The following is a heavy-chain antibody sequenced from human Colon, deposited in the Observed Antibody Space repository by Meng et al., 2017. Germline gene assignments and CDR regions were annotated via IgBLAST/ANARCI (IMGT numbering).Heavy chain of an antibody. J-gene: IGHJ5*02. Sequence: GGSLRLSCEASGFTFKNTWFSWVRQAPGKGLEWVGRIKSTTDGGTTDCAAPVKGRFTISREESKNTVYLQMNSLKSEDTAVYYCTTDDNSGYDLGDWFDPWGQGTLVTVSS. V-gene: IGHV3-15*01. CDR2: IKSTTDGGTT. CDR1: GFTFKNTW. D-gene: IGHD3-22*01. CDR3: TTDDNSGYDLGDWFDP.